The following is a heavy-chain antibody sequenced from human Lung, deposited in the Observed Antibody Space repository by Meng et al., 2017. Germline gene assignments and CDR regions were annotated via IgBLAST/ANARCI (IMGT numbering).Heavy chain of an antibody. V-gene: IGHV1-69*13. J-gene: IGHJ4*02. CDR3: ARGRRNEPLFDY. CDR1: GGSFSTHT. CDR2: LIAVFDKT. D-gene: IGHD1-14*01. Sequence: QVQLEQSGAEGKKPGSSGKVACKTSGGSFSTHTFSWVRQAPGQGLEWMGGLIAVFDKTKAAPRFQDRVTFTADESTSTAYMELSSLTFDDTAVYFCARGRRNEPLFDYWGQGTLVTVSS.